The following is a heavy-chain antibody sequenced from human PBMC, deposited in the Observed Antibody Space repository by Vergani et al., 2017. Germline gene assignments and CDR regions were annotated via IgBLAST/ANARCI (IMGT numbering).Heavy chain of an antibody. Sequence: QVTLKESGPVLVKPTETLTLTCTLSGFSFSSATMGVSWIRQPPGKALEWLAHIFSNDEKSYSTSLKSRLTISKDPSKSQVVLTMTNMDPVDTATYYCPRLHGPSGYYDFDYWGQGILVTVSS. J-gene: IGHJ4*02. CDR1: GFSFSSATMG. D-gene: IGHD3-22*01. CDR3: PRLHGPSGYYDFDY. V-gene: IGHV2-26*01. CDR2: IFSNDEK.